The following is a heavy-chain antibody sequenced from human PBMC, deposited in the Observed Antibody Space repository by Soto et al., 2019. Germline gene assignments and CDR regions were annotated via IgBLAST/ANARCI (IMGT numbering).Heavy chain of an antibody. D-gene: IGHD6-13*01. V-gene: IGHV1-46*01. Sequence: ASVKVSCKACGYTFTNYYMHWVRQAPGQGHEWMGMINPRDESTNYAQKFRGRVTMTTDTSTSTAYMELRSLRSDDTAVYYCARGYSSSWYGSDYYYYGMDVWGQGTTVTVSS. J-gene: IGHJ6*02. CDR1: GYTFTNYY. CDR3: ARGYSSSWYGSDYYYYGMDV. CDR2: INPRDEST.